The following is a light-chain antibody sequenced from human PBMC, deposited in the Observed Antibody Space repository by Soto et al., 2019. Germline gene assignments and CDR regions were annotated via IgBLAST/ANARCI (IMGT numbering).Light chain of an antibody. Sequence: PGERVTLSCRASQSVSSSYLTWYQQKPGQAPRLLIYGASTRATSIPARFSGSWSGTDFTLTISSLQPEDFAVYYCQQDYNLPRTFGQGTKVEIK. CDR2: GAS. CDR1: QSVSSSY. V-gene: IGKV3D-7*01. J-gene: IGKJ1*01. CDR3: QQDYNLPRT.